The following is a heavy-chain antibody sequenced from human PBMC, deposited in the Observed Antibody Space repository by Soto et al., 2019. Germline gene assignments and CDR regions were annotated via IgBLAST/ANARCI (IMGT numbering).Heavy chain of an antibody. Sequence: QVQLVESGGGVVQPGRSLRLSCAASGFTFSTYGIHWVRQAPGKGLEWVAVIWHDGSYKYYADSVKGRFTIPRDNSKNTLYLQMNSLTAGDTAVYYCARAVGPFDYWGQGTLVTVSS. J-gene: IGHJ4*02. D-gene: IGHD1-26*01. CDR1: GFTFSTYG. CDR2: IWHDGSYK. V-gene: IGHV3-33*01. CDR3: ARAVGPFDY.